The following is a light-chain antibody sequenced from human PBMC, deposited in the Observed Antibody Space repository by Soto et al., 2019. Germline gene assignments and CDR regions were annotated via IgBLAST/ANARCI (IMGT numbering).Light chain of an antibody. CDR2: AAS. CDR3: QQSFRSPFT. V-gene: IGKV1-39*01. J-gene: IGKJ3*01. CDR1: ESITGY. Sequence: DIQVTQSPSSLSASIGDRVTITCRASESITGYVNWYQQKPGKAPNLLIHAASRLQSGVPSRFSGSGSGTDFTLTIAAVKPEDFALYYCQQSFRSPFTFGPGTRVDLK.